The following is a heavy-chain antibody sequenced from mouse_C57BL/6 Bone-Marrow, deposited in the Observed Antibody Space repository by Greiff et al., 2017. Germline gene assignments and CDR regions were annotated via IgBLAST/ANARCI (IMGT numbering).Heavy chain of an antibody. Sequence: VQLKESGPVLVKPGASVKMSCKASGYTFTDYYMNWVKQSHGKSLEWIGVINPYNGGTSYNQKFKGKATLTVDKSSSTAYMELNSLTSEDSAVYYCARLGRGYWGQGTTLTVSS. D-gene: IGHD4-1*01. V-gene: IGHV1-19*01. J-gene: IGHJ2*01. CDR2: INPYNGGT. CDR3: ARLGRGY. CDR1: GYTFTDYY.